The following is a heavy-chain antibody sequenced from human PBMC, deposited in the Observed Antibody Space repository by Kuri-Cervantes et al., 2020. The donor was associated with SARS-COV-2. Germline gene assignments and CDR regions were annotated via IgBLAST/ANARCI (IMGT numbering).Heavy chain of an antibody. CDR2: VRGKANSYAT. Sequence: GSLRLSCAVSGFTFTSHAMHWVRQASGKGLEWVGRVRGKANSYATAYAASVKGRFTISRDDSKNMAYLQMNSLKTEDTAVYYCTTLIDYWGQGALVTVSS. V-gene: IGHV3-73*01. CDR1: GFTFTSHA. J-gene: IGHJ4*02. CDR3: TTLIDY.